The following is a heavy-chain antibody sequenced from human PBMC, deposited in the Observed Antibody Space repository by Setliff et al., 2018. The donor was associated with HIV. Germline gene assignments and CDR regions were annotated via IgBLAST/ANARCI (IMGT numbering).Heavy chain of an antibody. J-gene: IGHJ4*02. D-gene: IGHD4-17*01. CDR1: GFPFNNYG. CDR3: ARSPYGDYGLDY. CDR2: ISRGSTI. V-gene: IGHV3-48*04. Sequence: PGGSLRLSCAASGFPFNNYGMHWVRQAPGKGLEWLSYISRGSTIYYADSVKGRFTISRDNAKNSLYLQMNTLRAEDTAVYFCARSPYGDYGLDYWGQGTLVTVSS.